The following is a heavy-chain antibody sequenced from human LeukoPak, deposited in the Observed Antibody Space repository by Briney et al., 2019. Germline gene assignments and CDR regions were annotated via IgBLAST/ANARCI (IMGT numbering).Heavy chain of an antibody. V-gene: IGHV4-39*07. D-gene: IGHD1-26*01. CDR1: GGSISSSSHF. J-gene: IGHJ4*02. CDR2: ISLSGRT. CDR3: SRESGPFSPFGH. Sequence: SETLSLTCTVSGGSISSSSHFWDWIRQSPGKGLEWIGEISLSGRTNYNPSLKSRVTMSLDESKNHLSLNLASVTAADTAVYYCSRESGPFSPFGHWGQGTLVAVTS.